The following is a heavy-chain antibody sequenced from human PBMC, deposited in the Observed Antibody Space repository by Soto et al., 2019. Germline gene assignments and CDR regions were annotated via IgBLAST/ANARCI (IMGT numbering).Heavy chain of an antibody. J-gene: IGHJ5*02. CDR3: AKGGMEWLYWFDP. CDR1: GFIFDDYA. D-gene: IGHD3-3*01. V-gene: IGHV3-9*01. CDR2: ISWNSGII. Sequence: VQLVESGGGLVQPGRSLRLSCAASGFIFDDYAMHWVRQAPGKGLEWVSGISWNSGIIGYADSVKGRFTISRDNAKSSLYLQMNSLRPEDTALYHCAKGGMEWLYWFDPWGQGTLDTVSS.